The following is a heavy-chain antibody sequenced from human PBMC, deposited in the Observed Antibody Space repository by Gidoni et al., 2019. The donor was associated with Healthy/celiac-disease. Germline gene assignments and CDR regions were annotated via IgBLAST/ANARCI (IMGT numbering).Heavy chain of an antibody. J-gene: IGHJ4*02. CDR2: IMGSSAST. D-gene: IGHD3-10*01. Sequence: EVQLLESGGGLVQPGGSLRLSFEASGFPFSSDAMGWVRQAPGKGLEWVSAIMGSSASTYYADSVKGRFTISRDNSKNTLYLQMNSLRAEDTAVYYCAKGVTMVRGVGAFDYWGQGTLVTVSS. CDR3: AKGVTMVRGVGAFDY. V-gene: IGHV3-23*01. CDR1: GFPFSSDA.